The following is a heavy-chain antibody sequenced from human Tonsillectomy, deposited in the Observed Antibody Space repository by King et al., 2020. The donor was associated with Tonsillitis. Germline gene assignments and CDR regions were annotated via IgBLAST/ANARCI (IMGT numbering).Heavy chain of an antibody. CDR2: ISWDGGST. V-gene: IGHV3-43*01. J-gene: IGHJ4*02. D-gene: IGHD6-13*01. CDR1: GFTFDDYT. Sequence: VQLVESGGVVVQPGGSLRLSCTASGFTFDDYTMHWVRQAPGKGLEWVSLISWDGGSTYYADSVKGRFTISRDNSKNSLYLQMNSLRNEDTALYYCANTRPRIAAAGSLVYWGQGTLVTVSS. CDR3: ANTRPRIAAAGSLVY.